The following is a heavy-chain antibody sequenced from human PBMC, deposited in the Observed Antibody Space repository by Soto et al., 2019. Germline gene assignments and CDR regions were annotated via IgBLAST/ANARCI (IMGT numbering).Heavy chain of an antibody. J-gene: IGHJ4*02. CDR1: GYTFTGYY. CDR3: ARDQEAGTFGVVPLYYFDY. V-gene: IGHV1-2*04. D-gene: IGHD3-3*01. Sequence: GASVKVSCKASGYTFTGYYMHWVRQAPGQWLEWMGWINPNSGGTNYAQKFQGWVTMTRDTSISTAYMELSRLRSDDTAVYYCARDQEAGTFGVVPLYYFDYWGQGTLVTVSS. CDR2: INPNSGGT.